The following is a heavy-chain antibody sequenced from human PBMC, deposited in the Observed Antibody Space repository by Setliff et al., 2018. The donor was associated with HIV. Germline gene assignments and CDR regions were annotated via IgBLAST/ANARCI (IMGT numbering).Heavy chain of an antibody. V-gene: IGHV4-61*02. CDR1: GGSISSGSYY. Sequence: KPSETLSLTCTVSGGSISSGSYYWSWIRQPAGKGLEWIGRIYTSGSTNYNPSLKSRVTISVDTSKNQFSLKLSSVTAADTAVYYCARDCGGDCFSGVAGPNYYYGMDVWGQGTTVTVSS. D-gene: IGHD2-21*02. CDR3: ARDCGGDCFSGVAGPNYYYGMDV. J-gene: IGHJ6*02. CDR2: IYTSGST.